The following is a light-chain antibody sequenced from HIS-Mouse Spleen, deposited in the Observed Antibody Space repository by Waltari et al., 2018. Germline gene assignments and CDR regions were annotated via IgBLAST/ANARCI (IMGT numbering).Light chain of an antibody. CDR2: DVS. CDR1: SSDVGGYNY. CDR3: SSYTSRSTEV. J-gene: IGLJ2*01. V-gene: IGLV2-14*03. Sequence: QSALTQPASVSGSPGQSITISGTGTSSDVGGYNYVSWYQQHPGKAPKLRIYDVSNRPSGVSNRVSGSKSANTASLTISGLQAEDEADYYCSSYTSRSTEVFGGGTKLTVL.